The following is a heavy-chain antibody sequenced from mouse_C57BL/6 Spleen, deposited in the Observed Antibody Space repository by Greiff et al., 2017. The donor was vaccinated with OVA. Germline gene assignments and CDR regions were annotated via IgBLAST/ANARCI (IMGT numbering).Heavy chain of an antibody. CDR3: ARDYYGTRYFDV. Sequence: EVMLVESGPELVKPGASVKIPCKASGYTFTDYNMDWVKQSHGKSLEWIGDINPNNGGTIYNQKFKGKATLTVDKSSSTAYMELRSLTSEDTAVYYCARDYYGTRYFDVWGTGTTVTVSS. J-gene: IGHJ1*03. D-gene: IGHD1-1*01. CDR2: INPNNGGT. CDR1: GYTFTDYN. V-gene: IGHV1-18*01.